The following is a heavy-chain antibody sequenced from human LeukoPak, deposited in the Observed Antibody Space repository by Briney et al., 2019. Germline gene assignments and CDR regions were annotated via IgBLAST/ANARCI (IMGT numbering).Heavy chain of an antibody. V-gene: IGHV1-2*02. CDR1: GYSFTNYD. CDR3: ASGYSDYADYYNYYMDV. J-gene: IGHJ6*03. D-gene: IGHD4-11*01. Sequence: ASVMVSCKTSGYSFTNYDINWVRQAPGQGLEWMGWINPDSGGTNYAQKFQGRVTMTRDTSITTAYMELSRLTSDDTAVYYCASGYSDYADYYNYYMDVWGKGTTVTVSS. CDR2: INPDSGGT.